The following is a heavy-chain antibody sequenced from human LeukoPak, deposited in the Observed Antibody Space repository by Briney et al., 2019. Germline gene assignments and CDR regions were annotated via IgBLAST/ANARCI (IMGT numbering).Heavy chain of an antibody. CDR3: ARHSFGSGWYSPFDS. V-gene: IGHV4-39*01. CDR2: MFSSMTT. CDR1: GDSVSRSSHY. J-gene: IGHJ4*02. Sequence: SETLSPTCTVSGDSVSRSSHYWGWIRQSPGKGLEWIGSMFSSMTTHYSPSLKSRVTISVDTSKNQFSLKLSSVTAADTAVYYCARHSFGSGWYSPFDSWGQGTLVTVSS. D-gene: IGHD6-19*01.